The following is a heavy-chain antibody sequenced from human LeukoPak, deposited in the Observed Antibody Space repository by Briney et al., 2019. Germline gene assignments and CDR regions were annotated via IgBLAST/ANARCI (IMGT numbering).Heavy chain of an antibody. Sequence: SETLSLTCTVSGGSISSGSYYWRWIRQPAGKELEWIGRIYTSGSTNYNPSLKGRVTISVDTSKNQFSLKLSSVTAADTAVYYCARGEYGLFDYWGQGTLVTVSS. V-gene: IGHV4-61*02. D-gene: IGHD2/OR15-2a*01. CDR1: GGSISSGSYY. CDR3: ARGEYGLFDY. CDR2: IYTSGST. J-gene: IGHJ4*02.